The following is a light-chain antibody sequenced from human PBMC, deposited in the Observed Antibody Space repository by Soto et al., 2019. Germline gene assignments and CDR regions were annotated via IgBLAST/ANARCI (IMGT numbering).Light chain of an antibody. CDR3: QHFTNWPPT. CDR1: QSVSSN. CDR2: GAS. V-gene: IGKV3-15*01. Sequence: EIVMTQSPATLSVSPGERATLSCRASQSVSSNLAWYQQKPGQAPRLLIYGASTRAAGIPARFSGTGSGTEFALTISSLQSEDFAVYYCQHFTNWPPTFGQGTKVEIK. J-gene: IGKJ2*01.